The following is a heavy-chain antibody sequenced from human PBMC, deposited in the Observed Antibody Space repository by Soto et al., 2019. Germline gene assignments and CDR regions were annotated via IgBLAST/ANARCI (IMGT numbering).Heavy chain of an antibody. Sequence: QPGGSLRLSCEASGFTFSRFAMSWVRQAPGKGLEWVSTFSGPGGGTYYADSVKGRFTISRDNFKSSLYLQMSNLRAEDTAIYYCARAQFSRHQLLYSDAFDIWGQGTMVTVSS. CDR1: GFTFSRFA. CDR3: ARAQFSRHQLLYSDAFDI. V-gene: IGHV3-23*01. CDR2: FSGPGGGT. D-gene: IGHD2-2*02. J-gene: IGHJ3*02.